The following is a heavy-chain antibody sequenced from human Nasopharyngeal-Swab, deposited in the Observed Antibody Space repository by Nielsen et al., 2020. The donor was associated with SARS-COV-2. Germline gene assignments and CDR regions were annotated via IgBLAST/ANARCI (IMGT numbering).Heavy chain of an antibody. CDR3: ARENQEYANIWIDY. CDR1: AYTFTSNV. V-gene: IGHV7-4-1*02. J-gene: IGHJ4*02. CDR2: IISKTGAP. D-gene: IGHD1-1*01. Sequence: ASAKISCNASAYTFTSNVLNCVLHPPAQGPEYIGSIISKTGAPTYAQAFTGRFVISLDTSVSTTYLQISSLKADDTADYYCARENQEYANIWIDYWGQGTQVTVS.